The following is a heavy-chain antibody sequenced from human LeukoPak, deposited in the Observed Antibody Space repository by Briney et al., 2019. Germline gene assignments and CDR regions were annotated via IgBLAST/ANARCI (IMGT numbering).Heavy chain of an antibody. Sequence: GGSLRLSCGASGFTFSGNWMSWVRQAPGKGLEWVASINPDGSQKLYVDSVKGRFTISRDNTKSSLYLQMSSLGAEDTAMYYCAKLLGTATTYDSWGQGTRVTVSS. V-gene: IGHV3-7*01. J-gene: IGHJ4*02. D-gene: IGHD5-24*01. CDR3: AKLLGTATTYDS. CDR1: GFTFSGNW. CDR2: INPDGSQK.